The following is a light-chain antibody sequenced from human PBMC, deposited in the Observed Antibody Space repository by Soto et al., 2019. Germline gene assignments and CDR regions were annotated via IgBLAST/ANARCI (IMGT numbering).Light chain of an antibody. V-gene: IGLV2-11*01. CDR2: EVS. CDR3: CSYAGRYTWV. J-gene: IGLJ1*01. Sequence: QSALTQPRSVSGSLGQSVTISCAGTRSDVGGYNYVSWYQQPPGTAPKLMIYEVSKRPSGVPDRFSGSKSGNTASLTISGLQAEDEGDYYCCSYAGRYTWVFGPGTKVTVL. CDR1: RSDVGGYNY.